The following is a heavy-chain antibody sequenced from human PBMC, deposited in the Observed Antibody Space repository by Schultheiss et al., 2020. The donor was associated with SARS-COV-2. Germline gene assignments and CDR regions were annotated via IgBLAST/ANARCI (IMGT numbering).Heavy chain of an antibody. V-gene: IGHV4-59*01. CDR2: IYYSGST. CDR3: ARAVEGTWGWFDP. CDR1: GGSISSYY. Sequence: SETLSLTCTVSGGSISSYYWSWIRQPPGKGLEWIGYIYYSGSTNYNPSLKSRVTISVDTSKDQFSLKLSSVTAADTAVYYCARAVEGTWGWFDPWGQGTLVNVSS. D-gene: IGHD6-19*01. J-gene: IGHJ5*02.